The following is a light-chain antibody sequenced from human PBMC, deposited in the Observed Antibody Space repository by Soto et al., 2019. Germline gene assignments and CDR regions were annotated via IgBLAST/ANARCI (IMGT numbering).Light chain of an antibody. Sequence: DIQMTQSPSTLSASVGDRVTITCRASQSISRWLAWYQQKPGKAPKALIYDASTLRSGVPSRFSGGGSGTEFTLTIISLQPDDFAPYYGQQYKTYSTFGQGTRLEIK. CDR1: QSISRW. CDR3: QQYKTYST. CDR2: DAS. J-gene: IGKJ5*01. V-gene: IGKV1-5*01.